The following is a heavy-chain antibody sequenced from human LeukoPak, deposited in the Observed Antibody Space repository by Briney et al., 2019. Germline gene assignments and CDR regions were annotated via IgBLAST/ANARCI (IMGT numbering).Heavy chain of an antibody. J-gene: IGHJ4*02. CDR1: GFTFSSYA. D-gene: IGHD1-26*01. V-gene: IGHV3-23*01. Sequence: GGSLRLSCAASGFTFSSYAMSWVRQAPGKGLEWVSAISGSGGNTYYADSVKGRFTISRDNSKNTLYLQMNSLRAEDTAVYYCAKDEQGYSGYFDYWGQGTLVTVSS. CDR2: ISGSGGNT. CDR3: AKDEQGYSGYFDY.